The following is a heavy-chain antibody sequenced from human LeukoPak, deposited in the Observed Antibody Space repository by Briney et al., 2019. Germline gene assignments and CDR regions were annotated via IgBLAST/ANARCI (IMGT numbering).Heavy chain of an antibody. V-gene: IGHV4-59*01. J-gene: IGHJ4*02. CDR2: IYYSGST. Sequence: SETLSLTCTVSGGSISDNYWSWFRQPPGKGLEWIGYIYYSGSTNYNPSLKSRVTISVDTSKSQFSLKLSSVTAADTAVYYCASHKGFWGQGTLVTVSS. CDR1: GGSISDNY. CDR3: ASHKGF.